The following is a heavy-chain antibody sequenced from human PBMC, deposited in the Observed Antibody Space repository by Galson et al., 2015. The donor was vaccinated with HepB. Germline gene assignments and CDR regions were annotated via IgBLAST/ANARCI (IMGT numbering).Heavy chain of an antibody. CDR3: ARAATVTTWFHLGAFDI. J-gene: IGHJ3*02. D-gene: IGHD4-11*01. CDR1: GFTFSSFS. Sequence: SLRLSCAASGFTFSSFSMNWVRQAPGKGLEWVSYISSSSSTIYYADSVKGRFTISRDNAKNSLYLQMNSLRDEDTAVYYCARAATVTTWFHLGAFDIGGQGTMVTVSS. CDR2: ISSSSSTI. V-gene: IGHV3-48*02.